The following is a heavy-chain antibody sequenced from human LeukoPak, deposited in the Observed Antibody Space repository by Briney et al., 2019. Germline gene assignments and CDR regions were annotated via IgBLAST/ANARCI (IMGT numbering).Heavy chain of an antibody. J-gene: IGHJ6*02. D-gene: IGHD2-2*01. CDR1: GYSFTSYW. CDR2: IDPSDSYT. Sequence: GESLKISCKGSGYSFTSYWISWVRQMPGKGLEWMGRIDPSDSYTSYSPSFQGHVTISADKSISTAYLQWSSLKASDTAMYYCATFICSSTSCTGGDYYYYGMDVWGQGTTVTVSS. V-gene: IGHV5-10-1*01. CDR3: ATFICSSTSCTGGDYYYYGMDV.